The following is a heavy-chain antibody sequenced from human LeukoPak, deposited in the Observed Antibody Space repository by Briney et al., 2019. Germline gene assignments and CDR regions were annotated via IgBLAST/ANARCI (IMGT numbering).Heavy chain of an antibody. CDR1: GLIFSNKA. CDR2: ISGSGGST. J-gene: IGHJ6*02. Sequence: PGGSLSLSCAASGLIFSNKAMSWVRQAPGKGLEWVSAISGSGGSTYYADSVKGRFTISRDNSKNTLYLQMNSLRAEDTAVYYCAKGPDYYGMDVWGQGTTVTVSS. CDR3: AKGPDYYGMDV. V-gene: IGHV3-23*01.